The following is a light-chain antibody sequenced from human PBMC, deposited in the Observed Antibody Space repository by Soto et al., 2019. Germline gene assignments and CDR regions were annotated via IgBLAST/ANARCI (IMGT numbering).Light chain of an antibody. V-gene: IGLV2-14*01. CDR2: EVS. Sequence: QSVLTQPASVSGSPGQTITISCTGTSSDVGGYNYVSWYQQHPGKAPKLMIYEVSNRPSGVSNRFSGSKSGNTASLTISGLQAEDEADYYCSSYTSSSTHTHSRVFGGGTKLTVL. CDR3: SSYTSSSTHTHSRV. CDR1: SSDVGGYNY. J-gene: IGLJ2*01.